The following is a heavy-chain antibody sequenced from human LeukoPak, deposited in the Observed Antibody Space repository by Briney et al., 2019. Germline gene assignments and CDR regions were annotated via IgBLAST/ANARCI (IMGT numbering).Heavy chain of an antibody. J-gene: IGHJ4*02. CDR1: GFIVSNNY. Sequence: HSGGSLRLSCEASGFIVSNNYMNWVRQAPGKGLEWVSVIYSTGSKYYADSVKGRFSISRDNSKNTLYLQMNSLRAEDTAVYYCARDVYYNDRTGYLHWGQGTLVTVSS. D-gene: IGHD3-22*01. V-gene: IGHV3-66*01. CDR2: IYSTGSK. CDR3: ARDVYYNDRTGYLH.